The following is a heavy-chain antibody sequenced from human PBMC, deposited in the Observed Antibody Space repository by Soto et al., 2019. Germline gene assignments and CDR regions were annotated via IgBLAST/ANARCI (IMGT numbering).Heavy chain of an antibody. D-gene: IGHD2-21*01. CDR1: GFTFSNAW. Sequence: GSLRLSCAASGFTFSNAWMNWVRQAPGKGLEWVGRTRNKANSYTTEYAASVKGRFTISRDDSKNSLYLQMNSLKTEDTAVYYCARDYEEATPEGDVSAFDIWGQGTMVTVSS. J-gene: IGHJ3*02. CDR3: ARDYEEATPEGDVSAFDI. V-gene: IGHV3-72*01. CDR2: TRNKANSYTT.